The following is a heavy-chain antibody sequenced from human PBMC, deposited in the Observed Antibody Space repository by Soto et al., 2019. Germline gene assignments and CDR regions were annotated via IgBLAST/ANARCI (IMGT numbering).Heavy chain of an antibody. CDR2: ISGSGGST. Sequence: GESLKISCAASGFTFSSYAMSWVRQAPGKGLEWVSAISGSGGSTYYADSVKGRFTISRDNSENTLYLQMNSLRAEDTAVYYCAKGMDMEEWSFDYWGQGTLVTVSS. CDR3: AKGMDMEEWSFDY. V-gene: IGHV3-23*01. D-gene: IGHD2-2*03. J-gene: IGHJ4*02. CDR1: GFTFSSYA.